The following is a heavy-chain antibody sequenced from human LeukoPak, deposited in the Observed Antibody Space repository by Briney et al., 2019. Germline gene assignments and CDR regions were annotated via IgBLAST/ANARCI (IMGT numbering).Heavy chain of an antibody. J-gene: IGHJ4*02. CDR1: GFTFTNYG. V-gene: IGHV3-33*01. CDR2: VWFDGTNK. Sequence: PGGSLRLSCAASGFTFTNYGIHWVRQAPGKGLEWVAVVWFDGTNKYYADSVKGRFTISRDNSKNTVYLQMNSLRADDTAVYYCARDRVTKQAPPGYWGQGTLVTVSS. CDR3: ARDRVTKQAPPGY. D-gene: IGHD2-8*01.